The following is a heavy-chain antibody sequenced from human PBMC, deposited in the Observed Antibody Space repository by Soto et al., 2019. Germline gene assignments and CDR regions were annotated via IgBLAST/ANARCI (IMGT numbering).Heavy chain of an antibody. Sequence: PGGSLMLSCAPSGIPFCSYSMNWVCQPPGGGPDWVSSISSSSSYIYYADSVKGRFTISRDNAKNSLYLQMNSLRAEDTAVYYCARVRVIAARPNTGFDAFDIWGQGTMVTVSS. V-gene: IGHV3-21*01. CDR3: ARVRVIAARPNTGFDAFDI. J-gene: IGHJ3*02. D-gene: IGHD6-6*01. CDR2: ISSSSSYI. CDR1: GIPFCSYS.